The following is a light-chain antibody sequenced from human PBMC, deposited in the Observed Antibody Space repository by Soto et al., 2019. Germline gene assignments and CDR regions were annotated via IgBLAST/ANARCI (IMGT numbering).Light chain of an antibody. J-gene: IGLJ1*01. CDR1: ASNIWGYNL. Sequence: QSVLTQPASVSGSPGQSITITCTGSASNIWGYNLVSWYQHHAGKAPKVIIYEGVKRPSGVSNRFSGFKSGTTASLTISGLQAEDEADYYCCSYVGATTYVFGSVTKLTVL. CDR3: CSYVGATTYV. V-gene: IGLV2-23*01. CDR2: EGV.